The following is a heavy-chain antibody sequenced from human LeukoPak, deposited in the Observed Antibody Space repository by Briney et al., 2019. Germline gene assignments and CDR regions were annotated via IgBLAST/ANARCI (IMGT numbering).Heavy chain of an antibody. CDR1: GFTFSSYS. CDR3: ARDSHWTLDY. CDR2: ISSSSSYI. V-gene: IGHV3-21*01. J-gene: IGHJ4*02. D-gene: IGHD1-1*01. Sequence: GGSLRLSCAASGFTFSSYSMNWVRQAPGKGLEWVSSISSSSSYIYYADSVKGRFTISRDIAKNSLYLQMNSLRAEDTAVYCCARDSHWTLDYWGQGTLVTVSS.